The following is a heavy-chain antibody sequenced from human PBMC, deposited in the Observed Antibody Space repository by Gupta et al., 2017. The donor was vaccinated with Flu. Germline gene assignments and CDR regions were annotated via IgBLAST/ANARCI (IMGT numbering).Heavy chain of an antibody. CDR3: ARATGSSSPWFDP. J-gene: IGHJ5*02. CDR2: NPNSGGT. D-gene: IGHD3-10*01. Sequence: NPNSGGTNYAQKFQGRVTMTRDTSISTVYMELSSLRSDDTVVYYCARATGSSSPWFDPWGQGTLVTVSS. V-gene: IGHV1-2*05.